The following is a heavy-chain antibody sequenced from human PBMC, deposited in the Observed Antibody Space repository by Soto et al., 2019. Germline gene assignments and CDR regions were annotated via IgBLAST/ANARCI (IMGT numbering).Heavy chain of an antibody. D-gene: IGHD1-26*01. CDR3: ATQEVGGSYVCTFYP. CDR1: GGSITSSSYY. V-gene: IGHV4-39*01. Sequence: SETLSLTCTVSGGSITSSSYYWGWIRQPPGKGLEWIGSIYYSGSTYYNPSLKSRVTISVDTSKNQFSLKLSSVTAADTAVYYCATQEVGGSYVCTFYPWGQGTLVTVSS. J-gene: IGHJ5*02. CDR2: IYYSGST.